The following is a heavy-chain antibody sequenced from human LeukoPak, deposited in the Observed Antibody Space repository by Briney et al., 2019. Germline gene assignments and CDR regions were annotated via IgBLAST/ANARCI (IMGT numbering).Heavy chain of an antibody. J-gene: IGHJ4*02. V-gene: IGHV3-21*01. CDR1: GFTFSSYS. CDR3: ARGTGAGLVQAYYFDY. Sequence: GGSLRLPCAASGFTFSSYSMNWVRQAPGKGLEWVSSISSSSTYIYYADSVKGRFTISRDNANNSLYLQLNSLRAEDTAVYYCARGTGAGLVQAYYFDYWGQGTLVTVSS. D-gene: IGHD3/OR15-3a*01. CDR2: ISSSSTYI.